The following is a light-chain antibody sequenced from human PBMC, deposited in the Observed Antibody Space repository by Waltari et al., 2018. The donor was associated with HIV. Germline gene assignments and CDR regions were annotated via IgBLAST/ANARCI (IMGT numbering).Light chain of an antibody. J-gene: IGLJ1*01. V-gene: IGLV3-1*01. CDR1: QLGEKY. CDR2: QDD. Sequence: SYEVTQPPSVSVSPGQTASITCSGEQLGEKYDFWYQQKPGQSPVLVIYQDDKRPSGIPERVSGSNSGNTATLTISGTQAMDEADYYCQTWDSSTGVFGTGTKVTVL. CDR3: QTWDSSTGV.